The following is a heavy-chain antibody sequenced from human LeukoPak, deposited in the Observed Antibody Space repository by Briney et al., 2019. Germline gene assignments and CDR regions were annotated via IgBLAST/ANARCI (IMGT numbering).Heavy chain of an antibody. V-gene: IGHV4-4*08. CDR1: GGSITNYY. J-gene: IGHJ6*03. CDR2: IYYTGST. CDR3: ARERTAMAAFYYYMDV. Sequence: PSEILSLTCAVSGGSITNYYWSWIRQPPGKGLEWIGYIYYTGSTNYNPSLKSRVTISVDTSKNQFSLKLSSVTAADTAVYYCARERTAMAAFYYYMDVWGKGTTVTVSS. D-gene: IGHD5-18*01.